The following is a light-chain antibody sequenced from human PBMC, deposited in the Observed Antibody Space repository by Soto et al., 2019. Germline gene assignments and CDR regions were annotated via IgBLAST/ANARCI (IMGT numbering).Light chain of an antibody. V-gene: IGLV1-47*02. J-gene: IGLJ3*02. Sequence: QSVLTQPPSASGTPGQRVTSSCSGSSSNSGSNYVYWYQQLPGTAPKLLIYSNNQRPSGVPDRFSGSKSGTSASLAIRGLRSEDEADYYCAAWDDSLSGPGVFGVGTKLTVL. CDR3: AAWDDSLSGPGV. CDR2: SNN. CDR1: SSNSGSNY.